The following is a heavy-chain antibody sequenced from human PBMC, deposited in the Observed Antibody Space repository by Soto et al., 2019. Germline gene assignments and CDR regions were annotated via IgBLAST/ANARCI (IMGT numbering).Heavy chain of an antibody. CDR1: GGTFSSYA. CDR3: ARSVNYDFWSGYYPLGY. Sequence: SVKVSCKASGGTFSSYAISWVRQAPGQGLEWMGGIIPIFGTANYAQKFQGRVTITADKSTSTAYMELSSLRSEDTAVYYCARSVNYDFWSGYYPLGYWGQGTLVTVSS. V-gene: IGHV1-69*06. J-gene: IGHJ4*02. CDR2: IIPIFGTA. D-gene: IGHD3-3*01.